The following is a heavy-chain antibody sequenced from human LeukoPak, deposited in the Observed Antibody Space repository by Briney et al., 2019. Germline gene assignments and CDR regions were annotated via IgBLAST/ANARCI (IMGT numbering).Heavy chain of an antibody. CDR3: ARVSSHRSGTTFYYYYYYMDV. CDR1: GGTFSSYA. J-gene: IGHJ6*03. Sequence: ASVKVSCKASGGTFSSYAISWVRQAPGQGLERMGGIIPIFGTANYAQKFQGRVTITADESTSTAYMELSSLRSEDTAVYYCARVSSHRSGTTFYYYYYYMDVWGKGTTVTVSS. CDR2: IIPIFGTA. V-gene: IGHV1-69*01. D-gene: IGHD1-7*01.